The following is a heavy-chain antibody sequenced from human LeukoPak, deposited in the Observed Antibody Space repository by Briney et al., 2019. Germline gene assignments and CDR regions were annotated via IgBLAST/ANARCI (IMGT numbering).Heavy chain of an antibody. CDR2: ITSGGDYI. Sequence: GGSLRLSCAVSGFTFNTFNMNWVRQAPGKGLEWVSSITSGGDYIYYADSVKGRFTTSRDNAKNSLSLQLNSLRVEDTAVYYCARGHYDVLAASYKWTPDYWGQGTLVTVSS. J-gene: IGHJ4*02. D-gene: IGHD3-9*01. CDR3: ARGHYDVLAASYKWTPDY. CDR1: GFTFNTFN. V-gene: IGHV3-21*01.